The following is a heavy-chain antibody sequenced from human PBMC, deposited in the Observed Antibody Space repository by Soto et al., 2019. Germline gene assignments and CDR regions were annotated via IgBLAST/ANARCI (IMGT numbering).Heavy chain of an antibody. V-gene: IGHV4-31*03. Sequence: QVQLQESGPGLVKPSQTLSLTCTVSGGSISSGGYYWSWIRQHPGKGLEWIGYIYYSGSTYYNPSLQSRVTISVDTSKNQFSLKLSSVTAADTAVYYCARGGGYCSSTSCYGEPYYYYMDVWGKGTTVTVSS. CDR1: GGSISSGGYY. J-gene: IGHJ6*03. CDR3: ARGGGYCSSTSCYGEPYYYYMDV. CDR2: IYYSGST. D-gene: IGHD2-2*01.